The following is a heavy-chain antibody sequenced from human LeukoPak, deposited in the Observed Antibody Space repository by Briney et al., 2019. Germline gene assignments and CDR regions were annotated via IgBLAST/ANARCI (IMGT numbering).Heavy chain of an antibody. V-gene: IGHV3-23*01. CDR1: GFTFTSYA. J-gene: IGHJ4*02. CDR2: ISGSGGST. Sequence: GGSLRLSCAASGFTFTSYAMSWVRQAPGKGLEWASGISGSGGSTYYAESVKGRFIISRDNSKNTLYLQMNSLRAEDTAVYYCATDRQWLVRYYFDYWGQGTLVTVSS. CDR3: ATDRQWLVRYYFDY. D-gene: IGHD6-19*01.